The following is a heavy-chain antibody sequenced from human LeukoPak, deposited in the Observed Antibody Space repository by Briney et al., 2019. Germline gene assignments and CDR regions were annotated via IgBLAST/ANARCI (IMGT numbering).Heavy chain of an antibody. Sequence: GGSLRLSCAASGFTFSSYSMNWVRQAPGKGLEWVSSISSSSSYIYYADSVKGRFTISRENAKNSLYLQMNSRRAEDTAVYYCARDRIPAAITGDAFDIWGQGTMVTVSS. CDR2: ISSSSSYI. D-gene: IGHD2-2*02. CDR3: ARDRIPAAITGDAFDI. V-gene: IGHV3-21*01. J-gene: IGHJ3*02. CDR1: GFTFSSYS.